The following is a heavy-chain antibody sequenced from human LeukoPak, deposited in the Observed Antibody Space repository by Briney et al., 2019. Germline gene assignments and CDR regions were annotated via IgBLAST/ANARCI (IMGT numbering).Heavy chain of an antibody. V-gene: IGHV4-61*02. CDR3: ARDRGCSSTSCFEAYYYYMDV. CDR1: GGSISSGSYY. CDR2: IYTSGST. D-gene: IGHD2-2*01. Sequence: PSETLSLTCTVSGGSISSGSYYWSWIRQPAGKGLEWIGRIYTSGSTNYNPSLKSRVTISVDTSKNQFSLKLSSVTAADTAVYYCARDRGCSSTSCFEAYYYYMDVWGKGTTVTISS. J-gene: IGHJ6*03.